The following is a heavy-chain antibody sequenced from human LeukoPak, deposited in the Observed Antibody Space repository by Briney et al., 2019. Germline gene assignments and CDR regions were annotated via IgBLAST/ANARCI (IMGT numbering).Heavy chain of an antibody. D-gene: IGHD3-22*01. CDR3: ARGYDSSGYYFDY. CDR1: GGSISSYC. J-gene: IGHJ4*01. V-gene: IGHV4-59*08. CDR2: IYDSGSA. Sequence: SETLSLTCTVSGGSISSYCWSWIRQPPGKGLEWIGYIYDSGSANYNPSLKSRVTISVDSSKNQFSLKLSSVTAADTAVYYCARGYDSSGYYFDYWGQGSLVTVSS.